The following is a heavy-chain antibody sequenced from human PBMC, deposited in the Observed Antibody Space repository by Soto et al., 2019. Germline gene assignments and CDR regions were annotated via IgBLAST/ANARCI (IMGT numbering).Heavy chain of an antibody. J-gene: IGHJ5*02. D-gene: IGHD5-12*01. Sequence: QVQLQESGPGLVKPSETLSLTCTVSGGSISSYYWSWIRQPAGKGLEWIGRIYTSGSTNYHPSLKSRVTMSVDTSKNQFSLKLSSVTAADTAVYYCARDSESGYDCWFDPWGQGTLVTVSS. CDR1: GGSISSYY. CDR2: IYTSGST. CDR3: ARDSESGYDCWFDP. V-gene: IGHV4-4*07.